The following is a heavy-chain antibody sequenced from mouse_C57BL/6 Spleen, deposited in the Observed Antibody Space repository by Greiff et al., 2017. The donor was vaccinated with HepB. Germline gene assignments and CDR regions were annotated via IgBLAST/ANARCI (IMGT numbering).Heavy chain of an antibody. D-gene: IGHD3-1*01. Sequence: EVMLVESGGGLVQPTGSLKLSCAASGFSFNTYAMNWVRQAPGKGLEWVARIRSKSNNYATYYADSVKDRFTISRDDSESMLYLQMNNLKTEDTARYYGVRHTGAYWGQGTRVTVSA. CDR3: VRHTGAY. CDR2: IRSKSNNYAT. V-gene: IGHV10-1*01. CDR1: GFSFNTYA. J-gene: IGHJ3*01.